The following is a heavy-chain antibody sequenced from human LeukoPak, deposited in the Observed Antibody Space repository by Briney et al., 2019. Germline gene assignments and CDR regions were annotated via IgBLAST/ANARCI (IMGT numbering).Heavy chain of an antibody. D-gene: IGHD6-6*01. CDR2: ISGSGGST. CDR1: GFTFSSYA. Sequence: GGSLRLSCAASGFTFSSYAMSWVRQAPGKGPEWVSAISGSGGSTYYADSVKGRFTISRDNSKNTLYLQMNSLRAEDTAVYYCAKSARNADYYYYYMDVWGKGTTVTVSS. CDR3: AKSARNADYYYYYMDV. V-gene: IGHV3-23*01. J-gene: IGHJ6*03.